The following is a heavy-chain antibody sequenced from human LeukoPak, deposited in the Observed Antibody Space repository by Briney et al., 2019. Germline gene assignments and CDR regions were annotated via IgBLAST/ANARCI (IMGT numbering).Heavy chain of an antibody. D-gene: IGHD3-10*01. CDR1: GFTFRSSA. CDR3: AKVDATYGSGSYYPWVY. CDR2: ISGSGDST. J-gene: IGHJ4*02. Sequence: GGSLRLSCAASGFTFRSSAMSWVRQAPGKGPEWVSAISGSGDSTYYADSVKGRFTISRDNSKNTLYLQMNTLRAEDTAVFYCAKVDATYGSGSYYPWVYWGQGTLVTVSS. V-gene: IGHV3-23*01.